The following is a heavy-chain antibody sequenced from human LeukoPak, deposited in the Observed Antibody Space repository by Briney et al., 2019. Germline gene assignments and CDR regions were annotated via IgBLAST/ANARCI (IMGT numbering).Heavy chain of an antibody. V-gene: IGHV4-39*07. J-gene: IGHJ6*02. CDR1: GGSISSSSFY. CDR2: IYYSGST. CDR3: AAMNLITMVRGSNSPNYYYGMDV. Sequence: SETLSLTCTVSGGSISSSSFYWGWIRQPPGKGLEWIGSIYYSGSTYYNPSLRSRVTISVDTSKNQFSLKLSSVTAADTAVYYCAAMNLITMVRGSNSPNYYYGMDVWGQGTTVTVSS. D-gene: IGHD3-10*01.